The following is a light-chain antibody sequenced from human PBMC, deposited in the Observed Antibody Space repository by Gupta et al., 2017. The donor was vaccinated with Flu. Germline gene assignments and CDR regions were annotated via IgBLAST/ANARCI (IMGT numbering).Light chain of an antibody. CDR1: QSVSSSY. V-gene: IGKV3-20*01. Sequence: DIVLTQSPGTLSLSPGERATLSCRASQSVSSSYLAWYQQRPGQAPRLLIDGASSRATGIPDRFSGSGSGTDFTLTISRLEHEEFAVYYCPKEGRFLGEGTKVEIK. J-gene: IGKJ2*01. CDR2: GAS. CDR3: PKEGRF.